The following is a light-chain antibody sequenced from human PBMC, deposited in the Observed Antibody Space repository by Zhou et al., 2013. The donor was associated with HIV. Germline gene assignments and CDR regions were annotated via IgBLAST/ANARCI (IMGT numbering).Light chain of an antibody. Sequence: EIVMTQSPATLSVSPGERATLSCRASQSLRSTYLAWYQQKPGQAPRLLIYGASSRATGIPPRFSGSGSGTEFTLIISSLQSEDFAVYYCQQYNDWPYTFGQGTKVEIK. CDR3: QQYNDWPYT. CDR2: GAS. V-gene: IGKV3-15*01. CDR1: QSLRSTY. J-gene: IGKJ2*01.